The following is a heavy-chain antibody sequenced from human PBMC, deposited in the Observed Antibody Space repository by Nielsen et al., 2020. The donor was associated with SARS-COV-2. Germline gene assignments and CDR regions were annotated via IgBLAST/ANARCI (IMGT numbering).Heavy chain of an antibody. CDR2: LDNSGGT. CDR3: ARGGETDVGLIATYYYFYLDV. CDR1: GDPISSYF. J-gene: IGHJ6*03. V-gene: IGHV4-59*01. D-gene: IGHD2-21*01. Sequence: SETLSLTCSVSGDPISSYFWSWIRQPPGKGLEWLGFLDNSGGTKYNPSLTSRATISLDTAKKQFSLRLTSVTAADTAVYYCARGGETDVGLIATYYYFYLDVWGKGTTVSVSS.